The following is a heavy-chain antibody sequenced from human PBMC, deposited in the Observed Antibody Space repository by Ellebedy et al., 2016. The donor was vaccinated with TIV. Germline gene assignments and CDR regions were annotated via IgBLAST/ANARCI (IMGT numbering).Heavy chain of an antibody. Sequence: PAGSLRLSCAASGFTFSGYWMHWVRQPPGKGLVWVSRIAPDGSSTTYADSVKGRFSISRDNAKNTLYLHMSSLRAEDTAVYYCVRDKQDYGGGYYFDGMDVWGQGTMVTISS. CDR2: IAPDGSST. J-gene: IGHJ6*02. CDR1: GFTFSGYW. D-gene: IGHD4-23*01. CDR3: VRDKQDYGGGYYFDGMDV. V-gene: IGHV3-74*01.